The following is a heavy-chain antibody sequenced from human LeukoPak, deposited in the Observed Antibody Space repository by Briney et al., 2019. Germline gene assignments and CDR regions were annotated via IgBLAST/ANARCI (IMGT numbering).Heavy chain of an antibody. CDR3: AKDRTSTWYGDLGY. Sequence: GGSLRLSCAASGFTFSNSYMSWIRQAPGKGLEWISYISSSSGTIIHYADSVKGRFTISRDNAKNSLYLQMNSLRADDTALYYCAKDRTSTWYGDLGYWGQGTLVAVSS. CDR2: ISSSSGTII. CDR1: GFTFSNSY. D-gene: IGHD6-13*01. V-gene: IGHV3-11*01. J-gene: IGHJ4*02.